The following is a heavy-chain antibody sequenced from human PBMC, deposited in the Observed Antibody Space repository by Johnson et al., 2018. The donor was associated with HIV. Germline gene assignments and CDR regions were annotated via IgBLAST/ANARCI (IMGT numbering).Heavy chain of an antibody. D-gene: IGHD3-10*01. CDR3: ARAPEVRGIDAFDL. V-gene: IGHV3-11*04. CDR1: GFSFSDYY. J-gene: IGHJ3*01. Sequence: QMLLVESGGGLVNPGGSLRLSCAASGFSFSDYYMSWIRQAPGKGLEWVSYITSSGSTLYYADSVKGRFTISRDNAKNSLSLQMNILTAEDTAVYYCARAPEVRGIDAFDLWGRGTMVTVAS. CDR2: ITSSGSTL.